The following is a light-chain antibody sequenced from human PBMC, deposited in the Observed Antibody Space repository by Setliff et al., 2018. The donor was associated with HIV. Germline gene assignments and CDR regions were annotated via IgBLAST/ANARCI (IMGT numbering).Light chain of an antibody. Sequence: QSALTQPASLSGSPGQSITISCTETGSDVAGYTYVSWYQQHPGKAPKLIIYDVGKRPSGVSNRFSGSKSGNTASLTTSGLQAEDEADYYCSSYTSSNTFYVFATGTKV. CDR3: SSYTSSNTFYV. CDR2: DVG. J-gene: IGLJ1*01. V-gene: IGLV2-14*01. CDR1: GSDVAGYTY.